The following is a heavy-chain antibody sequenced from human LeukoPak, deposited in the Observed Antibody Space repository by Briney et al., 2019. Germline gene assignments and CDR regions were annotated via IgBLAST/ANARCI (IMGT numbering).Heavy chain of an antibody. V-gene: IGHV1-69*05. CDR2: IIPIFGTA. Sequence: GASVKVSCKASGGTFSSYAISWVRQAPGQGLEWMGGIIPIFGTANFAQNFQGRVTITTDESTSTAYMELSSLRSEDTAVYYCATGSYQNGNYYSMDVWGKGTTVTVSS. J-gene: IGHJ6*03. D-gene: IGHD1-14*01. CDR3: ATGSYQNGNYYSMDV. CDR1: GGTFSSYA.